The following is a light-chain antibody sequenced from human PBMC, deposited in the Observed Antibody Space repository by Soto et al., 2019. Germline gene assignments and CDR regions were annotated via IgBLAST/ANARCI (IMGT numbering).Light chain of an antibody. Sequence: EIVLIQSAATLFVSTGERPTLSCRASQSVSSDLAWYQQKPGQAPRLLIYGASTRATGLPARFSGSGSGTEFTLTINSLQSEDFAVYYCQQYNKWPQTFGQGTKVDIK. CDR1: QSVSSD. V-gene: IGKV3-15*01. CDR3: QQYNKWPQT. CDR2: GAS. J-gene: IGKJ1*01.